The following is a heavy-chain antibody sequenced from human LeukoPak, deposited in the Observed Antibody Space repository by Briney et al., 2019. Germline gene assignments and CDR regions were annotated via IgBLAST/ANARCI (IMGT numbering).Heavy chain of an antibody. CDR1: GFTFSSYE. CDR3: ARDRSGLLWFGELSGYFDY. D-gene: IGHD3-10*01. J-gene: IGHJ4*02. CDR2: ISSSGSTI. V-gene: IGHV3-48*03. Sequence: GGSLRLSCAASGFTFSSYEMNWVGQAPGKGLEWVSYISSSGSTIYYADSVKGRFTISRDNAKNSLYLQMNSLRAEDTAVYYCARDRSGLLWFGELSGYFDYWGQGTLVTVSS.